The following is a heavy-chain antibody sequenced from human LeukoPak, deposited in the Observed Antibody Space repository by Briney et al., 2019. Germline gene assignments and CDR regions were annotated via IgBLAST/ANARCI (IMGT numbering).Heavy chain of an antibody. J-gene: IGHJ4*02. CDR3: ARDRRYYDSSDYLRGDFDY. D-gene: IGHD3-22*01. CDR2: IWHSGST. CDR1: GDSINSGYY. V-gene: IGHV4-31*03. Sequence: PSETLSLTCTVSGDSINSGYYWSWIRQHPGKGLEWVGNIWHSGSTSYNPSLKGRTTISVDTSKNQFSLKLSSVTAADTAVYYCARDRRYYDSSDYLRGDFDYWGQGTPVTVSS.